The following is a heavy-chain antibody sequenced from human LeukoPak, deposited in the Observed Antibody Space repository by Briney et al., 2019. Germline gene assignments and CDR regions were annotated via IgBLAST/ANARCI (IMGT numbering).Heavy chain of an antibody. CDR2: IYTTGGT. J-gene: IGHJ4*02. V-gene: IGHV3-53*01. CDR1: GFTVSSNY. CDR3: TTELYYYGSGSLDY. Sequence: SGGPLRLSCAASGFTVSSNYMSWVRQAPGKGLEWVSVIYTTGGTDYADSVKGRFTISSDNSKNTLYLQMNSLKTEDTAVYYCTTELYYYGSGSLDYWGQGTLVTVSS. D-gene: IGHD3-10*01.